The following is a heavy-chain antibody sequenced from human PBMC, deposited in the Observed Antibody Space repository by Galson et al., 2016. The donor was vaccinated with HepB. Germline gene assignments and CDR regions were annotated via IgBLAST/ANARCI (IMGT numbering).Heavy chain of an antibody. CDR3: ARGLQPWVVGDIDY. Sequence: SLRLSCAVSGFTFSSYAMHWVRQAPGEGLEWVAVITYDGSNKFYADSVKGRFTISRDNSKSTMYLQMNSLRAEDTALYYCARGLQPWVVGDIDYWGQGSLVAVSS. CDR1: GFTFSSYA. CDR2: ITYDGSNK. V-gene: IGHV3-30-3*01. J-gene: IGHJ4*02. D-gene: IGHD6-19*01.